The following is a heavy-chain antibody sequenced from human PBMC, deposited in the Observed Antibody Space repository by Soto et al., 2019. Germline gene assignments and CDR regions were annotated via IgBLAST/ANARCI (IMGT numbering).Heavy chain of an antibody. V-gene: IGHV3-9*01. Sequence: EVQLVESGGGLVQPGRSLRLSCAASGFTFDDYAMHWVRQAPGKGLEWVSGISWNSGSIGYADSVKGRFTISRDNAKNSLYLQMNSLSAEDTALYYCAKAMTPITMVRGVSHDAFDIWGQGTMVTVSS. CDR3: AKAMTPITMVRGVSHDAFDI. D-gene: IGHD3-10*01. J-gene: IGHJ3*02. CDR1: GFTFDDYA. CDR2: ISWNSGSI.